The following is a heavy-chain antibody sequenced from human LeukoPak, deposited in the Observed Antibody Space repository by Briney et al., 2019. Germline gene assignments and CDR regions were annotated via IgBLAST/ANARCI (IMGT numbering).Heavy chain of an antibody. CDR3: ARVTPSFWSGYLSYFDY. D-gene: IGHD3-3*01. CDR2: INPSGGST. CDR1: GYTFTSYY. Sequence: ASVKVSCKASGYTFTSYYMHWVRQAPGQGLEWMGIINPSGGSTSYAQKFQGRVTMTRDTSTSTAYMELRSLRSDDTAVYYCARVTPSFWSGYLSYFDYWGQGTLVTVSS. J-gene: IGHJ4*02. V-gene: IGHV1-46*01.